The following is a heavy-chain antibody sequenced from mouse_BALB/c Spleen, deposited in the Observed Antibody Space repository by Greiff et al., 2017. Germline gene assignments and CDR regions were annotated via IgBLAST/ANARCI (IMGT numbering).Heavy chain of an antibody. CDR1: GFTFSDYY. CDR2: ISDGGSYT. Sequence: EVQLVESGGGLVKPGGSLKLSCAASGFTFSDYYMYWVRQTPEKRLEWVATISDGGSYTYYPDSVKGRFTISRDNAKNNLYLQMSSLKSEDTAMYYCARDNYGSSYGYFDVWGAGTTVTVSS. J-gene: IGHJ1*01. CDR3: ARDNYGSSYGYFDV. D-gene: IGHD1-1*01. V-gene: IGHV5-4*02.